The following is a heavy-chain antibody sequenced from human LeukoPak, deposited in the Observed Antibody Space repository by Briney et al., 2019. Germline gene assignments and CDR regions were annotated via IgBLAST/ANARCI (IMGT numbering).Heavy chain of an antibody. CDR3: ARVMADSDNWFDP. V-gene: IGHV3-74*01. D-gene: IGHD5-24*01. CDR1: GLTFRTTW. CDR2: INTDGSRT. J-gene: IGHJ5*02. Sequence: GGSLRLSCATSGLTFRTTWMHWVRKAPGKGLVWVSRINTDGSRTNYADSVKGRFIISRDNTKNTLFLQMNSLRAEDTGVYYCARVMADSDNWFDPWGQGTLVTVSS.